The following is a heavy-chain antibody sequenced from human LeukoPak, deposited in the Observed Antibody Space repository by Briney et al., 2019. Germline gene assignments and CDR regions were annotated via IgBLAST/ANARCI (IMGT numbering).Heavy chain of an antibody. J-gene: IGHJ3*02. CDR2: IGSGGST. CDR1: GFTFSSYA. D-gene: IGHD2-2*01. CDR3: AKPFSTTCWACAFDI. Sequence: GGSLSLSCAASGFTFSSYAMTWVRQAPGKGLEWVSSIGSGGSTFYADSVKGRFTISRDNSKNTLYLQMNSLRAEDTAVYYCAKPFSTTCWACAFDIWGQGTMVTVSS. V-gene: IGHV3-23*01.